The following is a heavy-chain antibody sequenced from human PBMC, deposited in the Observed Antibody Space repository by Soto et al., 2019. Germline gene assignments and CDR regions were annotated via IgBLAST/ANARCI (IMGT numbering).Heavy chain of an antibody. CDR2: IYYSGST. CDR3: ARLSTGLRFLEWLLIDY. Sequence: QLQLQESGPGLVKPSETLSLTCTVSGGSISSSSYYWGWLRQPPGTGLEWIGSIYYSGSTYYNPSLKRRVTISVDTSKNQFSLKLSSVTAADTAVYYCARLSTGLRFLEWLLIDYWGQGTLVTVSS. D-gene: IGHD3-3*01. V-gene: IGHV4-39*01. J-gene: IGHJ4*02. CDR1: GGSISSSSYY.